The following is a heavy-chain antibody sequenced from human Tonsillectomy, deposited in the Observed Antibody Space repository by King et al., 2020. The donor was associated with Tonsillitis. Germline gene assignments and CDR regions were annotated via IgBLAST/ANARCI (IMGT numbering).Heavy chain of an antibody. Sequence: VQLVQSGAEVKKPGSSMKVSCKASGGTFSSYAISWVRQAPGQGLEWMGGIIPIFGSTNNAQKFQGRVTITADESTSTVYMQLTSRRSDDTAVYYCARTRYSSGWSFDSWGQGTLVSVSS. J-gene: IGHJ4*02. CDR3: ARTRYSSGWSFDS. CDR2: IIPIFGST. V-gene: IGHV1-69*01. CDR1: GGTFSSYA. D-gene: IGHD6-19*01.